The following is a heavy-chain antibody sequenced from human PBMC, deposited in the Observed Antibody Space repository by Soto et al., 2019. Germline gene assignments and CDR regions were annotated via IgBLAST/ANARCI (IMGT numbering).Heavy chain of an antibody. CDR2: IIPIFGTA. CDR3: ATSTYYYSSGSSLGAFDI. V-gene: IGHV1-69*06. CDR1: GGTFSSYA. Sequence: SVKVSCKASGGTFSSYAISWVRQAPGQGLEWMGGIIPIFGTANYAQKFQGRVTITADKYTSTAYMELSSLRSEDTAVYYCATSTYYYSSGSSLGAFDIWGQGTIVTVSS. J-gene: IGHJ3*02. D-gene: IGHD3-10*01.